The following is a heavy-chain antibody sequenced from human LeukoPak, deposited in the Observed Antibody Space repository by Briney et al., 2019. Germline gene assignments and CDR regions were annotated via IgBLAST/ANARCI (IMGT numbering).Heavy chain of an antibody. J-gene: IGHJ3*02. CDR3: AREGGTGAFDI. D-gene: IGHD1-14*01. Sequence: PSETLSLTCTVSGGSISSYYWSWIRQPPGKGLEWIGYISDSGSTNYNPSLKSRVTISVDTSKNQFSLKLSSVTAADTAVYYCAREGGTGAFDIWGQGTMVTVSS. V-gene: IGHV4-59*01. CDR2: ISDSGST. CDR1: GGSISSYY.